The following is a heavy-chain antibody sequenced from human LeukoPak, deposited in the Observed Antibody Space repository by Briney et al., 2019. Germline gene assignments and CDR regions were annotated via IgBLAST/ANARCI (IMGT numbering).Heavy chain of an antibody. J-gene: IGHJ4*02. CDR3: ARHRIVAAVGAFDY. CDR2: IHYSGST. Sequence: SQTLSLTCTVSGDSISTYYYYWSWIRQPPGKGLEWIGYIHYSGSTNYNPSLKSRVTISVDTSKNQFSLKLSSVTAADTAVYYCARHRIVAAVGAFDYWGQGTLVTVSS. V-gene: IGHV4-61*01. D-gene: IGHD6-13*01. CDR1: GDSISTYYYY.